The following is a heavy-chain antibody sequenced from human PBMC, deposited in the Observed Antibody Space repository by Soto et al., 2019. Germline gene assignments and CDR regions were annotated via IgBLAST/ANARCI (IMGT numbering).Heavy chain of an antibody. CDR3: ARDRGPSSGYYPYWFDP. CDR2: ISGYSGNT. D-gene: IGHD3-22*01. J-gene: IGHJ5*02. Sequence: GASVKVSCKTSGYTFTTFGISWVRQAPGQGLEWMGFISGYSGNTNYVQNFQGRVTMTTDTSTNTAYMELRSLRYDDTAVYYCARDRGPSSGYYPYWFDPWGQGTLVTVSS. CDR1: GYTFTTFG. V-gene: IGHV1-18*01.